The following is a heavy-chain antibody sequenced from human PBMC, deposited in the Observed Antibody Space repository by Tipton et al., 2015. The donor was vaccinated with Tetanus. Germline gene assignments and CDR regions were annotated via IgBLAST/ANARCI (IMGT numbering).Heavy chain of an antibody. CDR3: ARQCVVPAAENDYGDNAFDS. J-gene: IGHJ4*02. Sequence: TLSLTCTVSGGSISSYYWSWIRQPAGKGLEWIGYIYYSGSTNYNPSLKSRVTISVDTSKNQFSLKLSSVTAADTAVYYCARQCVVPAAENDYGDNAFDSWGQGPLVTVSS. CDR1: GGSISSYY. V-gene: IGHV4-59*08. D-gene: IGHD2-2*01. CDR2: IYYSGST.